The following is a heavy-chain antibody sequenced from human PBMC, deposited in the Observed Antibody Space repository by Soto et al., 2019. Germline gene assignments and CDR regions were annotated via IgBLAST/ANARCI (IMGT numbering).Heavy chain of an antibody. V-gene: IGHV1-69*12. Sequence: QVQLVQSGAEVKKPGSSVKVSCKASGGTFSSYAISWVRQAPGQGLEWMGGIIPIFGTANYAQKFQGRVTITADDSTSTAYMELSSLRSEDTAVYYCASGYCSGGSCYRGVDTFDYWGQGTLVTVSS. CDR3: ASGYCSGGSCYRGVDTFDY. J-gene: IGHJ4*02. CDR2: IIPIFGTA. D-gene: IGHD2-15*01. CDR1: GGTFSSYA.